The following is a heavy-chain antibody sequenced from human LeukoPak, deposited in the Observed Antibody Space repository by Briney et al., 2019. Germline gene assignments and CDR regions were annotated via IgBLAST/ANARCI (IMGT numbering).Heavy chain of an antibody. J-gene: IGHJ4*02. Sequence: SETLSLTCTVSGGSVSSGSYCWSWIRQPPGKRLEWIGYIYYSGSINYNPSLKSRVTISVDTSKNQFSLKLSSVTAADKAVYDCAKDPHTGIAPDYWGQGTLVTVSS. V-gene: IGHV4-61*01. CDR3: AKDPHTGIAPDY. CDR1: GGSVSSGSYC. CDR2: IYYSGSI. D-gene: IGHD5-18*01.